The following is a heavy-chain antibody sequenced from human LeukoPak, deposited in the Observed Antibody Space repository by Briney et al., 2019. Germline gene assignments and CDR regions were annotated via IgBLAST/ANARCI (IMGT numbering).Heavy chain of an antibody. CDR3: ARAVPSDAFDI. Sequence: GGSLRLSCTASGFTLSSYSMNWVRQAPGKGLEWVSSISSSSNYKYYADSVKGQFTISRDNAKNSLYLQMNSLTAEDTAVYYCARAVPSDAFDIWGQGTMVTVSS. J-gene: IGHJ3*02. CDR2: ISSSSNYK. CDR1: GFTLSSYS. V-gene: IGHV3-21*01.